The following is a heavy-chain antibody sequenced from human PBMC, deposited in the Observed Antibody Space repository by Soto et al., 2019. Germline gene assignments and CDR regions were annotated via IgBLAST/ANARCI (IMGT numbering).Heavy chain of an antibody. D-gene: IGHD6-19*01. CDR1: GFTFSVYS. CDR3: AISVEGHFDY. V-gene: IGHV3-48*02. Sequence: EVQLVESGGDLVQREGSLRLSCVASGFTFSVYSMNWVRQAPGKGLEWFSYITSATKTIKYADSVKGRFTISRDNAKNSVYLQMNSLRDEDTAVYYCAISVEGHFDYWGQGTVVTVSS. CDR2: ITSATKTI. J-gene: IGHJ4*02.